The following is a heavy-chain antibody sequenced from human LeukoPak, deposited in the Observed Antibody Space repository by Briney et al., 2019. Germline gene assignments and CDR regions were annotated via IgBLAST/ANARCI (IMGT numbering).Heavy chain of an antibody. CDR3: ARGLYPDDAFDI. D-gene: IGHD3-16*02. J-gene: IGHJ3*02. CDR2: IYYSGST. Sequence: PSQTLSLTCTVSGGSISSGGYYWSWIRQPPGKGLEWIGYIYYSGSTNYNPSLKSRVTISVDTSKNQFSLRLSSVTAADTAVYYCARGLYPDDAFDIWGQGTMVTVSS. V-gene: IGHV4-61*08. CDR1: GGSISSGGYY.